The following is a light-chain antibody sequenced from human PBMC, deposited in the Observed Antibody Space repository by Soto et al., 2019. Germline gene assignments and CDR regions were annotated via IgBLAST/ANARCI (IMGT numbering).Light chain of an antibody. V-gene: IGKV3-15*01. CDR1: QSVSSN. Sequence: EMVMTQSAATLSVSPGERATLSCRASQSVSSNLAWYQQKPGQAPRLLIYGASTRATGIPAWFSGSGSGTEFILTISSLQSEDFGVYYCQQYNNWPPITFGQGTRLEIK. CDR3: QQYNNWPPIT. CDR2: GAS. J-gene: IGKJ5*01.